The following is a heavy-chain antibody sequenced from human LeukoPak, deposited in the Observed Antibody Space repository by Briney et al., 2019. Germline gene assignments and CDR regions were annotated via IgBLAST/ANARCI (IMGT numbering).Heavy chain of an antibody. CDR2: IYYSGST. J-gene: IGHJ4*02. V-gene: IGHV4-31*03. Sequence: PSQTLSLTCTVSGGSISSGGYYWSWIRQHPGKGLEWIGYIYYSGSTYYNPSLKSRVTISVDKSKNQFSLKLSSVTAADTAVYYCARGNAGYRAFDYWGQGTLVTVSS. CDR3: ARGNAGYRAFDY. CDR1: GGSISSGGYY. D-gene: IGHD3-9*01.